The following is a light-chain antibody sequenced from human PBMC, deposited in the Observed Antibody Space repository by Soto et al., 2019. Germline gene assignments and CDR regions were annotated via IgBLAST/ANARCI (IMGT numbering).Light chain of an antibody. CDR1: QSISSW. CDR3: QQYNRYWT. Sequence: DIQMTQVPSTLSASVGDRVTITCRASQSISSWLAWYQQKPGKAPKLLIYKASSLESGVPSRFSGSGSGTEFTLTISSLQPDDFATYYCQQYNRYWTFGQGTKVEIK. J-gene: IGKJ1*01. V-gene: IGKV1-5*03. CDR2: KAS.